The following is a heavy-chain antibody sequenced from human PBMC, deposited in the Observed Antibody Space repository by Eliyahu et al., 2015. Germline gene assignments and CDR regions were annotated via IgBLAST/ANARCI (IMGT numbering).Heavy chain of an antibody. J-gene: IGHJ3*01. V-gene: IGHV3-64D*06. Sequence: EVQLVESGGGLVQPGGSLXLSCSASGFSFXSFSXPWARQAPGKGLEFVSDITGNGDKTYYADSVEGRFTISRDNSKSMLYLQMSSLRTEDTAMYYCVKGGGFWGQGTMVTVSS. CDR2: ITGNGDKT. D-gene: IGHD3-16*01. CDR3: VKGGGF. CDR1: GFSFXSFS.